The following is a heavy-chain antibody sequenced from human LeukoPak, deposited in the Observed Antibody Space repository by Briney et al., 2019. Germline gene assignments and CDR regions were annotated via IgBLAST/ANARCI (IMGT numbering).Heavy chain of an antibody. CDR3: AREDLSSSSLQDAFDI. D-gene: IGHD6-6*01. CDR2: ISYDGSNK. J-gene: IGHJ3*02. V-gene: IGHV3-30-3*01. CDR1: GFTFSSYA. Sequence: GGSLRLSCAASGFTFSSYAMHWVRQAPGKGLEWVAVISYDGSNKYYADSVKGRFTISRDNSKNTLYLQMNSLRAEDTAVYYCAREDLSSSSLQDAFDIWGQGTMVTVSS.